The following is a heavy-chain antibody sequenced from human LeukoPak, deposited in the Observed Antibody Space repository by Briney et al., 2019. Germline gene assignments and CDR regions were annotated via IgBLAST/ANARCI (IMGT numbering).Heavy chain of an antibody. D-gene: IGHD3-16*01. V-gene: IGHV3-21*01. CDR2: ISYLSSHV. CDR3: GRAFPPLRTSSAGDL. J-gene: IGHJ4*02. CDR1: GFTFSGYD. Sequence: GGSLRLSCSASGFTFSGYDMNWVRQAPGKGLEWVSSISYLSSHVYYGDSVKGRFIISRDNAKNSLYLQMNSLGAEDTAIYYCGRAFPPLRTSSAGDLWGQGILVTVSS.